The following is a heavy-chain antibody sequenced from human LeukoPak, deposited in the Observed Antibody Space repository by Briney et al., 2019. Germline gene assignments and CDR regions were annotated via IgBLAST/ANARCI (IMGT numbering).Heavy chain of an antibody. J-gene: IGHJ4*02. CDR3: ARDMSFAVSMGSPDY. V-gene: IGHV1-18*01. CDR1: GYSFSSHG. D-gene: IGHD2-8*01. CDR2: ISATNGNT. Sequence: ASVKVSCKTSGYSFSSHGISWVRQAPGQGLEWMGWISATNGNTKYTQSLQGRVTMTTDTSTRTDYMELRSLTSDDTAIYYCARDMSFAVSMGSPDYWGQGTLVTVSS.